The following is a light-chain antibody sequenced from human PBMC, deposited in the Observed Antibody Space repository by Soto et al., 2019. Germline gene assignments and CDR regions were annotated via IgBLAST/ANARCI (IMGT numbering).Light chain of an antibody. CDR2: AAS. J-gene: IGKJ1*01. Sequence: ILLTQSPSSLSASVGDRVTITCRASQGIDTSLAWYQQKPGKAPKLLIYAASNFQSGVPSRFSGSGSGTHFTLTISSLQPDDFATYYCQHYNSYSEAFGQGTKVDIK. CDR1: QGIDTS. V-gene: IGKV1-9*01. CDR3: QHYNSYSEA.